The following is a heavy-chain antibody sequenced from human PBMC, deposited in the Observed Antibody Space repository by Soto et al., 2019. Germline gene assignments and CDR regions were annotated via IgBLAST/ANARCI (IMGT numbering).Heavy chain of an antibody. CDR1: GFTFSSYA. CDR2: ISGSGGST. CDR3: AKDVSVLWSGALFNDYFDY. V-gene: IGHV3-23*01. D-gene: IGHD3-10*01. Sequence: GGSLRLSCAASGFTFSSYAMSWVRQAPGKGLEWVSAISGSGGSTYYADSVKGRFTISRDNSKNTLYLQMNSLRAEDTAVYYCAKDVSVLWSGALFNDYFDYWGQGTLVTVSS. J-gene: IGHJ4*02.